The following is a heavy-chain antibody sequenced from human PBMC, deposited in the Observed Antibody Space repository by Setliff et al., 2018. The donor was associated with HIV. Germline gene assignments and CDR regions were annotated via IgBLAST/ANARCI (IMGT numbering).Heavy chain of an antibody. CDR3: VSRPGGITRARFDH. CDR2: IYHSGST. D-gene: IGHD3-16*01. Sequence: SETLSLTCAVSGYSISGAYYWGWVRQSPGKGLEWIGSIYHSGSTNYNPSLQSRVTMSIDTSRSQFSLRLTSVTAADAAMYFCVSRPGGITRARFDHWGQGTLVTVSS. V-gene: IGHV4-38-2*01. CDR1: GYSISGAYY. J-gene: IGHJ4*02.